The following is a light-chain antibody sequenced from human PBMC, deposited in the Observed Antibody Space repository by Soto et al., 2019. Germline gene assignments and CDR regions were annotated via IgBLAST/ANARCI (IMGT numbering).Light chain of an antibody. CDR3: QQYYSYPLT. CDR1: QGISSY. V-gene: IGKV1-8*01. CDR2: AAS. Sequence: AIRMTQSPSSLSASTGDRVTITCRASQGISSYLAWYQQKPGKGPKLLIYAASTLQSGVPSRFSGSGSGTDFTRTISCLQSEEFATYYRQQYYSYPLTFGGGTKVEIK. J-gene: IGKJ4*01.